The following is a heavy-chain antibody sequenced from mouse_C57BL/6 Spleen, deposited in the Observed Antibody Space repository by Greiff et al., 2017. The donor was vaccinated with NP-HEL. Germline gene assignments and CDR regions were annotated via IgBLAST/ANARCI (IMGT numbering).Heavy chain of an antibody. V-gene: IGHV5-16*01. CDR3: ARDSPYGPYAMDY. J-gene: IGHJ4*01. CDR2: INYDGSST. Sequence: EVKVVESEGGLVQPGSSMKLSCTASGFTFSDYYMAWVRQVPEKGLEWVANINYDGSSTYYLDSLKSRFIISRDNAKNILYLQMSSLKSEDTATYYCARDSPYGPYAMDYWGQGTSVTVSS. CDR1: GFTFSDYY. D-gene: IGHD1-1*02.